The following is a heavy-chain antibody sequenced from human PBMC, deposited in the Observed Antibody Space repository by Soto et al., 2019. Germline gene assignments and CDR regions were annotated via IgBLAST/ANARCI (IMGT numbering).Heavy chain of an antibody. V-gene: IGHV3-48*02. D-gene: IGHD6-13*01. CDR3: ARDSRRSSSWKTYYYYGMDV. CDR2: ISSSSSTI. Sequence: EVQLVESGGGLVQPGGSLRLSCAASGFTFSSYSMNWVRQAPGKGLEWVSYISSSSSTIYYADSVKGRFTISRDNAKNSLYRQMNSLRDEDTAVYYCARDSRRSSSWKTYYYYGMDVWGQGTTVTVSS. J-gene: IGHJ6*02. CDR1: GFTFSSYS.